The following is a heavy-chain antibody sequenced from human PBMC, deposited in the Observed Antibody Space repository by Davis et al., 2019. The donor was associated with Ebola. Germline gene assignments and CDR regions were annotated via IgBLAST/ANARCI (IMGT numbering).Heavy chain of an antibody. V-gene: IGHV4-61*01. Sequence: PSETLSLTCTVSGGSISSSSYYWSWIRQPPGKGLEWIGYIYYSGSTNYNPSLKSRVTISVDTSKNQFSLKLSSVTAADTAVYYCARGLVITTNWYFDLWGRGTLVTVSS. CDR1: GGSISSSSYY. CDR3: ARGLVITTNWYFDL. CDR2: IYYSGST. J-gene: IGHJ2*01. D-gene: IGHD3-22*01.